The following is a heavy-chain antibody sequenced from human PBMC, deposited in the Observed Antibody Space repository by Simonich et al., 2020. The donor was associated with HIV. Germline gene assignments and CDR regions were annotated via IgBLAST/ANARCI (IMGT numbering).Heavy chain of an antibody. CDR2: ISSSSSYI. CDR1: GFTFSSYS. J-gene: IGHJ4*02. CDR3: ARDGRKGSSTSCSDY. Sequence: EVQLVESGGGLVKPGGSLRLSCAASGFTFSSYSMNWGRQAPGKGLEWVSSISSSSSYIYYADSVKGRFTISRDNAKSSPYLQMNSLRAEDTAVYYCARDGRKGSSTSCSDYWGQGTLVTVSS. D-gene: IGHD2-2*01. V-gene: IGHV3-21*01.